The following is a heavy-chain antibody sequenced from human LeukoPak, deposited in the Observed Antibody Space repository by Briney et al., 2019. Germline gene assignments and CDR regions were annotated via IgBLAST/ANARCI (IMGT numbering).Heavy chain of an antibody. CDR3: AKDGSYYDSSGYYCFDY. D-gene: IGHD3-22*01. V-gene: IGHV3-23*01. J-gene: IGHJ4*02. CDR2: ITASGDST. CDR1: GFTFSNHV. Sequence: GGSLRLSCAASGFTFSNHVMIWVRQAPGKGLEWVSGITASGDSTYYADSVEGRFTMSRDNSKNTLYLQMNSLRAEDTAVYYCAKDGSYYDSSGYYCFDYWGQGTLVTVSS.